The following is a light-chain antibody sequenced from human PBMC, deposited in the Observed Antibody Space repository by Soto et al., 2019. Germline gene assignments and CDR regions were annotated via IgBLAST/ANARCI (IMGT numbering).Light chain of an antibody. CDR1: SSDVGGYNY. Sequence: QSALTQPPSASGSPGQSVTISCTGTSSDVGGYNYVSWYQQHPGKAPKLMIYEVSKRPSGVPDRFSGSKSGNTASLTVSGLQAEDDADYYCSSYAGSKGVFGTGTKLTVL. CDR3: SSYAGSKGV. J-gene: IGLJ1*01. V-gene: IGLV2-8*01. CDR2: EVS.